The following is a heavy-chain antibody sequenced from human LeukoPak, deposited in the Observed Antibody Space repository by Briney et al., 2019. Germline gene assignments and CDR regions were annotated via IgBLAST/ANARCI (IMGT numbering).Heavy chain of an antibody. Sequence: SETLSLTCTVSGGSISSGGYYWSWIRQPPGKGLEWIGYIYHSGSTYYNPSLMSRVTISVDRSKNQFSPKLSSVTAADTAVYYCARGATIFGVGWFDPWGQGTLVTVSS. J-gene: IGHJ5*02. CDR1: GGSISSGGYY. CDR3: ARGATIFGVGWFDP. CDR2: IYHSGST. D-gene: IGHD3-3*01. V-gene: IGHV4-30-2*01.